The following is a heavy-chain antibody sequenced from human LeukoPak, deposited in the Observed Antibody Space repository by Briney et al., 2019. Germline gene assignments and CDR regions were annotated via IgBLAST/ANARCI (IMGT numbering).Heavy chain of an antibody. Sequence: ASVKVSCKASGYTFTSYGISWLRQAPGQGREWMGWISAYNCNTNYAQKLQGRVTMTTDTSTSTAYMELRSLRSDDTAVYYCARDSGLSSSWYGFFYYGMDVWGQGTTVTVSS. D-gene: IGHD6-13*01. V-gene: IGHV1-18*01. CDR3: ARDSGLSSSWYGFFYYGMDV. CDR2: ISAYNCNT. CDR1: GYTFTSYG. J-gene: IGHJ6*02.